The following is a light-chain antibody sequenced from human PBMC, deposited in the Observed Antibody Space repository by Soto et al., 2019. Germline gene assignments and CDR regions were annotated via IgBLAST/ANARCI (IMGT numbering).Light chain of an antibody. V-gene: IGKV4-1*01. CDR2: WAS. CDR1: QSVLFRSNNRNY. J-gene: IGKJ2*01. Sequence: DIVMTQSPDSLAVSLGERATINCKSSQSVLFRSNNRNYLAWFQQKPGQPPKLLIYWASTRESGVPDRFTGAGSGTDFTLTIASLQAEDVAVYYCQQYNNWSLYTFGQGTKLEIK. CDR3: QQYNNWSLYT.